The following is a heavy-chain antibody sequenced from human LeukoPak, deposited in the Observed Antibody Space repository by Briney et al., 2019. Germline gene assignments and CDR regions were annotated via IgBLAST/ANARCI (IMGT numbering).Heavy chain of an antibody. V-gene: IGHV1-69*06. D-gene: IGHD3-10*01. CDR2: IIPIFGTA. J-gene: IGHJ4*02. Sequence: ASVKVSCKASGGTCSSYAISWVRQAPGQGLEWMGGIIPIFGTANYAQKFQGRVTITADKSTSTAYMELSSLRSEDTAVYYCARVGSGSYYFDYWGQGTLVTVSS. CDR3: ARVGSGSYYFDY. CDR1: GGTCSSYA.